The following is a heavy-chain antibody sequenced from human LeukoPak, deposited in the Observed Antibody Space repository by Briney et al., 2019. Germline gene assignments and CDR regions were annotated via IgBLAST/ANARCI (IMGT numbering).Heavy chain of an antibody. CDR2: IRYDGSNK. CDR1: GLTFSSYG. D-gene: IGHD6-19*01. V-gene: IGHV3-30*02. CDR3: AKAWYSSGWYWFDP. Sequence: GGSLRLSCAASGLTFSSYGMHWVRQAPGKGLEWVAFIRYDGSNKYYADSVKGRFTISRDNSKNTLYLQMNSLRAEDTAVYYCAKAWYSSGWYWFDPWGQGTLVTVSS. J-gene: IGHJ5*02.